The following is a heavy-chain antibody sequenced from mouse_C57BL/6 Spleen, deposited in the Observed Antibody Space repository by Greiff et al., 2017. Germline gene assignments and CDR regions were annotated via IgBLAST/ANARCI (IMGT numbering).Heavy chain of an antibody. CDR1: GYTFTDYE. CDR3: TRRIQAWCAY. J-gene: IGHJ3*01. V-gene: IGHV1-15*01. Sequence: QVQLKESGAELVRPGASVTLSCKASGYTFTDYEMHWVKQTPVHGLEWIGAIDPETGGTAYNQKFKGKAILTADKSSSTAYMELRSLTSEDSAVYYCTRRIQAWCAYWGQGTLVTVSA. CDR2: IDPETGGT.